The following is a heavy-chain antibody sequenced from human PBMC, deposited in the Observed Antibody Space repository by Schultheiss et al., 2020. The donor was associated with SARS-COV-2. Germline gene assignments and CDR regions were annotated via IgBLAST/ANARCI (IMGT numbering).Heavy chain of an antibody. CDR1: GGSITSNTYY. CDR3: ARVYSGTRSYYMDV. Sequence: SQTLSLTCSVSGGSITSNTYYWSWIRQPPGKGLEWIGYIYYSGSTNYNPSLNSRVTISVDTPKNQFSLKLSSVTAADTAVYYCARVYSGTRSYYMDVWGKGTAVTVSS. CDR2: IYYSGST. V-gene: IGHV4-61*01. J-gene: IGHJ6*03. D-gene: IGHD1-26*01.